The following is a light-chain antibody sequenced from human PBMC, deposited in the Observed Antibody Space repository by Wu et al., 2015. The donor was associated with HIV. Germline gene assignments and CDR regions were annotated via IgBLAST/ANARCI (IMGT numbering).Light chain of an antibody. Sequence: DIQMTQSPSSLSASVGDRVTITCRASQGISKSLAWYQQKPGKAPKLLLYATSRLESGVPSRFSGSGSGTGFTLTISSLQPDDFATYYCQQYSIYPLTFGGGTKVEIK. J-gene: IGKJ4*01. CDR3: QQYSIYPLT. CDR2: ATS. V-gene: IGKV1-NL1*01. CDR1: QGISKS.